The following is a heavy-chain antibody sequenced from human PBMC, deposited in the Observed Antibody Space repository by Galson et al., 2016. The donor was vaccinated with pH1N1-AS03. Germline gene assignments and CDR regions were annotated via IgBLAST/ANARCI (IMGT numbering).Heavy chain of an antibody. CDR1: GFTFNKYR. CDR2: ISSRGDDI. J-gene: IGHJ6*02. CDR3: AWPTAGLYSTYFGLDV. Sequence: SLRLSCAGSGFTFNKYRIAWVRQAPGQGLEWASSISSRGDDIYYADSVKGRFTISRDNAQNSLYLQMNGLRVEDTALYYCAWPTAGLYSTYFGLDVWGQGTTVTVSS. V-gene: IGHV3-21*06. D-gene: IGHD6-13*01.